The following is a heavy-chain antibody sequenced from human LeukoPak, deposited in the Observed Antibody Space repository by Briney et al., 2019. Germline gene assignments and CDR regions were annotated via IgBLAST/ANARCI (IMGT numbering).Heavy chain of an antibody. Sequence: ASVKVSCKASGYRPTDYDINWVRLASGQGLECMGWMNGGSGNTGYAQRFQGRVTMTRSNPISTSFMELSSLTFEDSAMYLCVRGRRATKRGYNFDYWGQGTLVTVSS. J-gene: IGHJ4*02. V-gene: IGHV1-8*02. CDR3: VRGRRATKRGYNFDY. CDR2: MNGGSGNT. CDR1: GYRPTDYD. D-gene: IGHD6-25*01.